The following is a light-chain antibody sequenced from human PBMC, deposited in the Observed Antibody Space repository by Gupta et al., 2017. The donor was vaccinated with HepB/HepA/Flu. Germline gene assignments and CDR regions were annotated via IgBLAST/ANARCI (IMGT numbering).Light chain of an antibody. Sequence: ELVSTQSPATLSLSPGERATLSCRASQSVSSYLAWYQQKPGQAPRLLIYDASNRATGIPARFSGSGSGTDFTLTISSLEPEDFAVYYCQQRSNWPLLTFGGGTKVEIK. CDR2: DAS. CDR3: QQRSNWPLLT. CDR1: QSVSSY. J-gene: IGKJ4*01. V-gene: IGKV3-11*01.